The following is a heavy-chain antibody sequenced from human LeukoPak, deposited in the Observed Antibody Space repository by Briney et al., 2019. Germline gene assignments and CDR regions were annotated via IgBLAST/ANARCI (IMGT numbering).Heavy chain of an antibody. V-gene: IGHV3-11*04. Sequence: GGSLRLSCAASGFTFSAYYMNWIRQAPGKGLEWVSHISRSGSPIYYADSVKGRFTIFRDNTKNSLFMQMDNLRAEDTALYYCQGTEGDNTGFDVWGQGTMVTVSS. CDR2: ISRSGSPI. J-gene: IGHJ3*01. D-gene: IGHD2/OR15-2a*01. CDR3: QGTEGDNTGFDV. CDR1: GFTFSAYY.